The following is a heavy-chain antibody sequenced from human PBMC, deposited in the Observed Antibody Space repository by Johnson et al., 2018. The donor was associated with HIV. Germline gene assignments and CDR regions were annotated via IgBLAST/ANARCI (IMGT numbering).Heavy chain of an antibody. Sequence: QVQLVESGGGVVPPGRSLRLSCAASGFSFTSYTLHWVRQAPGKGLECVAVISYDGNNTYYADSVKGRFTISRDISKNTLYLQMNSLRTEDTTVYYCARVTRDCGGDCYLDAFDIWGQGTMVTVSS. CDR3: ARVTRDCGGDCYLDAFDI. CDR2: ISYDGNNT. D-gene: IGHD2-21*01. J-gene: IGHJ3*02. CDR1: GFSFTSYT. V-gene: IGHV3-30*04.